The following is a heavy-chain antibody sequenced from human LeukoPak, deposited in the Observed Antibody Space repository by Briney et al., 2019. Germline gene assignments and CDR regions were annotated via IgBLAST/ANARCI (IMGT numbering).Heavy chain of an antibody. J-gene: IGHJ6*02. Sequence: RSGGSLRLSCAASGFPFSSYWMRWVRQAPGKGLVWVSRINSDGSSTSYADSVKGRFTISRDNAKNTLYLQMNSLRAEDTAVYYCARDRKTAGYYYGMDVWGQGTTVTVSS. V-gene: IGHV3-74*01. CDR3: ARDRKTAGYYYGMDV. D-gene: IGHD1-1*01. CDR1: GFPFSSYW. CDR2: INSDGSST.